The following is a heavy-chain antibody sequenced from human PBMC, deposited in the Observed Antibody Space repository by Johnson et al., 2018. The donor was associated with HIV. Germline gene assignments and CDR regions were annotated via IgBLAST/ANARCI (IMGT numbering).Heavy chain of an antibody. V-gene: IGHV3-7*03. CDR1: GFTFSSYW. J-gene: IGHJ3*02. D-gene: IGHD1-26*01. Sequence: VQLVESGGGVVQPGRSLRLSCAASGFTFSSYWMSWVRQAPGKGLEWVANIKQDGTEKYYVDSLTGRFTISRDNAKKSLYLQMNSLRADDTALYYCARVLVAADYAFDIWGQGTMVTVSS. CDR3: ARVLVAADYAFDI. CDR2: IKQDGTEK.